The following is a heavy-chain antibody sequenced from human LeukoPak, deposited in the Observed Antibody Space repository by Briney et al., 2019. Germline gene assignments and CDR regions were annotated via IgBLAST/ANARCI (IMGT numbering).Heavy chain of an antibody. Sequence: GGSLRLSFAASGFTFSTYGMHWVRQAPGKGLEWVAFIRYDGSNKYYADSVKGRFTISRDTSKNTLYLQMNSLGPEDTAVYYCAKDSTTGTTTAIDYWGQGTLVTVSS. V-gene: IGHV3-30*02. J-gene: IGHJ4*02. CDR2: IRYDGSNK. D-gene: IGHD1-1*01. CDR3: AKDSTTGTTTAIDY. CDR1: GFTFSTYG.